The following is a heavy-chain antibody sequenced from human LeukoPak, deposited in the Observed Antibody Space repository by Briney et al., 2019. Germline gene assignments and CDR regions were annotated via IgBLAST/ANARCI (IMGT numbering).Heavy chain of an antibody. CDR3: AKRDSGGSYYFDY. D-gene: IGHD3-22*01. CDR2: INSYGAYT. V-gene: IGHV3-23*01. J-gene: IGHJ4*02. Sequence: GGSLRLSCAASGFTFSSYDMSWVRQAPGKGLEWVSTINSYGAYTYYADSVRGRFTISRDNSKNTLYLQMNSLRAEDTAVFYCAKRDSGGSYYFDYWGQGTLVTVSS. CDR1: GFTFSSYD.